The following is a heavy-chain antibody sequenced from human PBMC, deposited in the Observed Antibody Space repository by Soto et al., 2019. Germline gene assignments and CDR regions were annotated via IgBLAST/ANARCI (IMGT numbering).Heavy chain of an antibody. V-gene: IGHV3-23*01. CDR2: ISGSGGST. J-gene: IGHJ6*02. D-gene: IGHD5-18*01. Sequence: PGGSLRLSCAASGFTFSSYAMSWVRQAPGKGLEWVSAISGSGGSTYYADSVKGRFTISRDNSKNTLYLQMNSLRAEDTAVYYCAKGTSLWLDLVARYGMDVWGQGTTVTVSS. CDR1: GFTFSSYA. CDR3: AKGTSLWLDLVARYGMDV.